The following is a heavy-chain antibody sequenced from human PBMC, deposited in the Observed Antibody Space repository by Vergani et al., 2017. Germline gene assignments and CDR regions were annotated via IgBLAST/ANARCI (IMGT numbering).Heavy chain of an antibody. CDR3: AITRLEIAAREYYYYYYCMDV. D-gene: IGHD6-6*01. Sequence: QLQLQESGPGLVKPSETLSLTCTVSGGSISSSSYYWGWIRQPPGKGLEWIGSIYYSGSTYYNPSLKSRVTISVDTSKNQFSLKLSSVTAADTAVYYCAITRLEIAAREYYYYYYCMDVWGQGTTVTVSS. V-gene: IGHV4-39*01. CDR1: GGSISSSSYY. J-gene: IGHJ6*02. CDR2: IYYSGST.